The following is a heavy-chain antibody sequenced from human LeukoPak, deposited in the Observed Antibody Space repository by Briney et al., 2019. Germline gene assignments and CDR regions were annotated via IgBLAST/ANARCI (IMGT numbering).Heavy chain of an antibody. CDR2: IIPIFGTA. V-gene: IGHV1-69*06. CDR3: ARHPDYDYVWGLKN. Sequence: SVKVSCKASGGTFSTYAISWVRQAPGHGLEWMGGIIPIFGTANYAQKFQGRVTITADKSTSTAYMELSSLRSEDTAVYYCARHPDYDYVWGLKNWGQGTLVTVSS. J-gene: IGHJ4*02. CDR1: GGTFSTYA. D-gene: IGHD3-16*01.